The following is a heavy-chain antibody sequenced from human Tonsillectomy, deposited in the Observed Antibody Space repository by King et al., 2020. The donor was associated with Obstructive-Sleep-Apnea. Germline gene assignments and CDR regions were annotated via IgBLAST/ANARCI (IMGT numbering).Heavy chain of an antibody. J-gene: IGHJ6*02. CDR1: GGTFSSYA. CDR2: IIPIFGTA. V-gene: IGHV1-69*01. CDR3: ARGRIYYYGAGSYLPAHYYYGMDV. D-gene: IGHD3-10*01. Sequence: QLVQSGAEVKKPGSSVKVSCKASGGTFSSYAISWVRQAPGQGLEWMGGIIPIFGTANYAQKFQGRVTITADESTSTAYMELSSLRSEDTAVYYCARGRIYYYGAGSYLPAHYYYGMDVWGQGTTVTVSS.